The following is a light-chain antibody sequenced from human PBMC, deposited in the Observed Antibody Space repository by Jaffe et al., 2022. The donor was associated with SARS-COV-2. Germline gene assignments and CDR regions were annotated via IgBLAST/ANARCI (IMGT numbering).Light chain of an antibody. V-gene: IGKV1-39*01. CDR1: QTISTY. CDR3: QQSYSDFRT. CDR2: GAS. J-gene: IGKJ1*01. Sequence: DIQMTQSPSSLSASVGDRVTITCRASQTISTYLNWYQQKPGKAPKFLIYGASTLQSGVPSRFSGSGSGTDFTLTISSLQPEDFATYYCQQSYSDFRTFGQGTRVEIK.